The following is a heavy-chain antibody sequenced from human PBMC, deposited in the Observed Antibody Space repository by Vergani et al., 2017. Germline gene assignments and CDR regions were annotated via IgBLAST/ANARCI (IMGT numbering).Heavy chain of an antibody. D-gene: IGHD4-17*01. J-gene: IGHJ4*02. Sequence: QVQLQESGPGLVKPSQTLSLTCTVSGGSISSYYWSWIRQPPGKGLEWIGYIYYSGSTYYNPSLKSRVTISVDTSKNQFSLKLSSVTAADTAVYYCARGGTVTTYYFDYWGQGTLVTVSS. CDR2: IYYSGST. CDR1: GGSISSYY. CDR3: ARGGTVTTYYFDY. V-gene: IGHV4-59*12.